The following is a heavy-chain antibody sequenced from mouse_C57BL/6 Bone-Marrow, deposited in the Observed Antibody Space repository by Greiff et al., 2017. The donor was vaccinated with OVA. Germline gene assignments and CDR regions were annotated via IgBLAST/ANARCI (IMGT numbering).Heavy chain of an antibody. CDR1: GYTFTDYY. J-gene: IGHJ3*01. CDR2: INPYNGGT. V-gene: IGHV1-19*01. CDR3: ARGGPAWFSC. Sequence: EVQLQQSGPVLVKPGDSVKMSCKASGYTFTDYYMNWVKQSHGKSLEWIGVINPYNGGTSYNQKFKGKATLTVDTSSSTAYMELNSLTSEDSAVYYCARGGPAWFSCWGQGALVTVSA.